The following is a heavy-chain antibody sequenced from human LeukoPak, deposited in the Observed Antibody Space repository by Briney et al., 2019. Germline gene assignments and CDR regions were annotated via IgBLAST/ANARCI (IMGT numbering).Heavy chain of an antibody. CDR1: GFTFSSYE. V-gene: IGHV3-48*03. CDR2: ISSSGSTI. Sequence: GGSLRLSCAASGFTFSSYEMNWVRQAPGKGLEWVSYISSSGSTIYYADSVKGRFTISRDNAKNSLYLQMNSLRAEDTAVYYCARVGYYDSSGYYHTYYFDYWGQGTLVTVSS. J-gene: IGHJ4*02. CDR3: ARVGYYDSSGYYHTYYFDY. D-gene: IGHD3-22*01.